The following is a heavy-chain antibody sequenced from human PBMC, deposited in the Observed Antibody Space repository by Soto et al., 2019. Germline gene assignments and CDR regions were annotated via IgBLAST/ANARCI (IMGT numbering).Heavy chain of an antibody. CDR1: GFTFNNYG. J-gene: IGHJ6*02. CDR3: ARRQISPPTRGAASARGGMDV. D-gene: IGHD6-13*01. Sequence: QVQLVESGGGVVQPGRSLRLSCAASGFTFNNYGMHWVRQAPGKGLEWVAVIWNDGNGYYYANSVKGRFTISRDNSKSTLYLQMSSLTAEDTAVYYCARRQISPPTRGAASARGGMDVGGQGTTVTVSS. V-gene: IGHV3-33*01. CDR2: IWNDGNGY.